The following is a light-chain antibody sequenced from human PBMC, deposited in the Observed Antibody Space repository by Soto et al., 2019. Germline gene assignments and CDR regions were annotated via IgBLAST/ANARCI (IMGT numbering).Light chain of an antibody. CDR3: ATWDDSLNGPV. J-gene: IGLJ2*01. V-gene: IGLV1-44*01. CDR1: SSNIGSNA. CDR2: NNN. Sequence: QSVLTQPPSASGTPGQRVTISCSGSSSNIGSNAVNWYQQLPGTAPKLLIYNNNQRPSGVPDRFSGSKSATSASLAISGLQSEDESVYYCATWDDSLNGPVFGGGTKLTVL.